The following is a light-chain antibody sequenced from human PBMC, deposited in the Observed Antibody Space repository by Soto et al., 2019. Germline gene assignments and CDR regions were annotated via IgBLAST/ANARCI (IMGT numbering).Light chain of an antibody. J-gene: IGKJ5*01. CDR1: QSVSSSY. V-gene: IGKV3-20*01. Sequence: EIVLTQSPGTLSLSPGERATLSCRASQSVSSSYLAWYQQNPGQAPRLRIYGASSRATDIPDRFIGSGSGKDFTLTISRLEREDVAVYYCHQYGSSPPITFGQGTRLEI. CDR2: GAS. CDR3: HQYGSSPPIT.